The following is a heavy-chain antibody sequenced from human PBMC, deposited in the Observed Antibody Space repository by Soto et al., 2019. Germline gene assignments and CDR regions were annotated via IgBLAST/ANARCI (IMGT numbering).Heavy chain of an antibody. J-gene: IGHJ1*01. CDR1: GGSFSGYY. Sequence: SETLSLTCAVYGGSFSGYYWIWILHPPGKGLDWIGEINHGLGTSYKPSLKSRVAMSGDTSENQLSLKLSCLTAAETSVCYCAXXKXLSHCSGGSCPPADYFQHWGQGTLVTVSS. CDR2: INHGLGT. V-gene: IGHV4-34*01. CDR3: AXXKXLSHCSGGSCPPADYFQH. D-gene: IGHD2-15*01.